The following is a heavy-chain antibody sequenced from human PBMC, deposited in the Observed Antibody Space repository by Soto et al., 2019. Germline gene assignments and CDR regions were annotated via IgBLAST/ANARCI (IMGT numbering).Heavy chain of an antibody. D-gene: IGHD1-26*01. CDR2: ISGSGGST. CDR1: GFTFSSYA. V-gene: IGHV3-23*01. J-gene: IGHJ4*02. Sequence: EVQLLESGGGLVQPGGSLRLSCAASGFTFSSYAMRWVRQAPGKGLEWVSAISGSGGSTYYADSVKGRFTISRDNSKNTLYLQMNSLRAEETVVYYCARWGSGSYYDCWGQGTLVTVSS. CDR3: ARWGSGSYYDC.